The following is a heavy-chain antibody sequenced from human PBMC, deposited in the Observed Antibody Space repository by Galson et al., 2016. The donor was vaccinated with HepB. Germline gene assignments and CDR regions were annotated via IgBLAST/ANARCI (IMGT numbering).Heavy chain of an antibody. CDR1: GFIFNNYD. J-gene: IGHJ5*02. D-gene: IGHD2/OR15-2a*01. CDR2: MKARTFNT. V-gene: IGHV1-8*01. CDR3: ARKNMATGWFDL. Sequence: SVKVSCKASGFIFNNYDFNWVRQATGQGLEFMGWMKARTFNTGFAQNFQGRVTMTRNASTTTVYMELSSLRPEDTAVYYCARKNMATGWFDLWGQGSLVTVSS.